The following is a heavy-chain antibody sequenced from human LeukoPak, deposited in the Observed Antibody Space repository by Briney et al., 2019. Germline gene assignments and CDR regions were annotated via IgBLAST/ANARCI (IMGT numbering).Heavy chain of an antibody. D-gene: IGHD2-2*01. CDR3: ARDTGDGVPAAPHYFDY. Sequence: ASVKVSCKASGGTFSSYAISWVRQAPGQGLEWMGGIIPIFGTANYAQKFQGRVTITADESTSTAYMELSSLRSEDTAVYYCARDTGDGVPAAPHYFDYWGQGTLVTVSS. J-gene: IGHJ4*02. V-gene: IGHV1-69*13. CDR2: IIPIFGTA. CDR1: GGTFSSYA.